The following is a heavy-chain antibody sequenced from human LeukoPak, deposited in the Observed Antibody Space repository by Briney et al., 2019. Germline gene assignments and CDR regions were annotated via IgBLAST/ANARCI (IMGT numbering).Heavy chain of an antibody. Sequence: GESLKISCKGSGYSFTSYWIGWVRQMPGKGLEWMGIIYPGGSDTRYSPSFQGQVTISADKSISTAYLQWSSLKASDTAMYYCARLGDYSNYGVPYYMDVWGKGTTVTVSS. CDR2: IYPGGSDT. CDR3: ARLGDYSNYGVPYYMDV. J-gene: IGHJ6*03. D-gene: IGHD4-11*01. V-gene: IGHV5-51*01. CDR1: GYSFTSYW.